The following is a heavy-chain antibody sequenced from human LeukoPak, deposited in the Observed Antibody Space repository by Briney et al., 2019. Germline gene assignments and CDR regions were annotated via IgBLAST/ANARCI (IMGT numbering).Heavy chain of an antibody. CDR3: TTLDPYSGSYPYFDY. CDR1: GFTFSNAW. V-gene: IGHV3-15*01. CDR2: IKSKTDGGTT. Sequence: PGGSLRLSCAASGFTFSNAWMSWVRQAPGKGLEWVGRIKSKTDGGTTDYAAPVKGRFTISRDDSKNTLYLQMNSLKTEDTAVYYCTTLDPYSGSYPYFDYWGQGTLVTVSS. J-gene: IGHJ4*02. D-gene: IGHD1-26*01.